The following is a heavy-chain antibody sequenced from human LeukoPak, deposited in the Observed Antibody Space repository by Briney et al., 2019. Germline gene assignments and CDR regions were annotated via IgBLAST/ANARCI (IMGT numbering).Heavy chain of an antibody. D-gene: IGHD3-10*01. CDR3: ARAPPTYNYGSFDCYFDY. CDR2: IYYSGST. CDR1: GGSISSSSYY. Sequence: PSETLSLTCTVSGGSISSSSYYWGWIRQPPGKGLEWIGTIYYSGSTYYNPSLKSRVTISLDTSKDQFSLKLSSVIAADTAMYYCARAPPTYNYGSFDCYFDYWGQGTLVTVSS. J-gene: IGHJ4*02. V-gene: IGHV4-39*07.